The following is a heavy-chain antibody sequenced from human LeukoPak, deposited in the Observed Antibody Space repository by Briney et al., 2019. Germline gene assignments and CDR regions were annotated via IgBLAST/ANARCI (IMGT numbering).Heavy chain of an antibody. CDR1: GGSVSSGSYY. J-gene: IGHJ4*02. D-gene: IGHD3-9*01. CDR2: IYYSGST. V-gene: IGHV4-61*01. Sequence: SETLSLTCTVSGGSVSSGSYYWSWIRQPPGKGLEWIGYIYYSGSTNYNPSLKSRVTISVDTSKNQFSLKLSSVTAADTAVYYCARIHYDILTGYDYWGQGTLVTVSS. CDR3: ARIHYDILTGYDY.